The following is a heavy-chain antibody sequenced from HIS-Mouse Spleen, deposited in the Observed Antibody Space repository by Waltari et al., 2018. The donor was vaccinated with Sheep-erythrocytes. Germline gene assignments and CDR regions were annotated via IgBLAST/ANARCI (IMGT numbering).Heavy chain of an antibody. J-gene: IGHJ4*02. Sequence: QVQLVESGGGVVQPGRSLRLSCAASGFTFSSYAMHWVRQAPGKGLEWVAVISYDGSNKYYADSVKGRFPISRDNSKNTLYLQMNSLRAEDTAVYYCARSDYYDRRLGLGVYWGQGTLVTVSS. CDR3: ARSDYYDRRLGLGVY. CDR2: ISYDGSNK. CDR1: GFTFSSYA. V-gene: IGHV3-30*04. D-gene: IGHD3-22*01.